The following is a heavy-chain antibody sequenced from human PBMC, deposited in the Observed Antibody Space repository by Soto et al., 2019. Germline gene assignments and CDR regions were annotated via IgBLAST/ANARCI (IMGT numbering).Heavy chain of an antibody. CDR1: GFTFSSYW. CDR2: INSDGSST. V-gene: IGHV3-74*01. J-gene: IGHJ4*02. CDR3: AVAVAGPTAIGY. D-gene: IGHD6-19*01. Sequence: EVQLVESGGGLVQPGGSLRLSCAASGFTFSSYWMHWVRQAPGKGLVWVSRINSDGSSTSYADSVKGRFTISRDNAKTTLYLQMNSLRAEYTAVYYCAVAVAGPTAIGYGGRGTLVTVSS.